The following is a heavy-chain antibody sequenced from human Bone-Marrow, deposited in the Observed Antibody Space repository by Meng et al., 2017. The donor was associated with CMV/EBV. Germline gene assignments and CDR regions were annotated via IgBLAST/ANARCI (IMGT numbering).Heavy chain of an antibody. Sequence: EVQLVETGGGLVQPGGSLRRSCAAAGFSFSSYWMSWVRQAPGKGLEWVALIKDDGSDKYYVDSVTGRFTISRDNAKNSLYLQMDSLRVEDTAVYYCARDRVRAPWGQGTLVTVSS. CDR1: GFSFSSYW. D-gene: IGHD2-8*01. V-gene: IGHV3-7*03. CDR3: ARDRVRAP. J-gene: IGHJ5*02. CDR2: IKDDGSDK.